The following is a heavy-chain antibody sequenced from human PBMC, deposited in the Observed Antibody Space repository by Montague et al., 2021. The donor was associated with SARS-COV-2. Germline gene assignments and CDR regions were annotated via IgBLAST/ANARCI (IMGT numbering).Heavy chain of an antibody. CDR1: GFTFSSYS. Sequence: SLRLSCAASGFTFSSYSMNWVRQAPGKGLEWVSSISSSSSYIYYADSVKGRFTISGDNAKNSLYLQMNSLRAEDTAVYYCARDQVPDYYYYYYGMDVWGQGTTVTVSS. V-gene: IGHV3-21*01. J-gene: IGHJ6*02. CDR2: ISSSSSYI. CDR3: ARDQVPDYYYYYYGMDV.